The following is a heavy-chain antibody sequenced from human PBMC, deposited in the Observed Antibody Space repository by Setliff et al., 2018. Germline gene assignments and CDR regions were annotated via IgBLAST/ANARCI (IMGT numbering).Heavy chain of an antibody. CDR2: VHHSGAA. Sequence: SETLSLTCTVSGHSISSASYWGWIRQSPGKGLEWIATVHHSGAAPYNPSLKSRLTISVDTSKNQFSLKLSSVTAADTAVYYCARPRIGRTRADAFDIWGQGTMVTVSS. CDR3: ARPRIGRTRADAFDI. D-gene: IGHD1-26*01. J-gene: IGHJ3*02. CDR1: GHSISSASY. V-gene: IGHV4-38-2*02.